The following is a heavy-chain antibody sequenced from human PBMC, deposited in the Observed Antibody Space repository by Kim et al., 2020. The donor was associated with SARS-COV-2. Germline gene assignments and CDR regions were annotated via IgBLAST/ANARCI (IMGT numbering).Heavy chain of an antibody. V-gene: IGHV3-30*18. D-gene: IGHD3-10*01. J-gene: IGHJ6*01. Sequence: GGSLRLSCVAYEFTFSTYGMFWVRQVPGKGLEWVAIISYDGSNKNYEDSVKGRFTISRDHSENTPYLQMNSLRAEATAVSSCAKAVLRGGSYYYYGMNV. CDR2: ISYDGSNK. CDR3: AKAVLRGGSYYYYGMNV. CDR1: EFTFSTYG.